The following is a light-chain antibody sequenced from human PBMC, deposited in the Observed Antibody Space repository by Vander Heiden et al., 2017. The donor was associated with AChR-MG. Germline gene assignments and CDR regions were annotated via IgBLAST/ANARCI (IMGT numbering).Light chain of an antibody. CDR1: SLRRYY. CDR3: NSRDSSANWV. Sequence: SSELTQDPAVSVALGQTVRITCQGDSLRRYYASWYQQKPGQAPVLVIYGKYNRPSGIPDRFSGSSSGNTASLTITGAQAEDEADYYCNSRDSSANWVFGGGTKLTGL. J-gene: IGLJ3*02. V-gene: IGLV3-19*01. CDR2: GKY.